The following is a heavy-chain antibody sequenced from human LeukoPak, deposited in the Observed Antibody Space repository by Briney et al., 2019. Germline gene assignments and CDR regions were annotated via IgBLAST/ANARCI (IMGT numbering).Heavy chain of an antibody. CDR1: GGSMSSYY. Sequence: SETLSLTCTVSGGSMSSYYWSWIRQSPGKGLEWIGNIYYSGSTNYNPSLKSRVTISVDTSKNQFSLKLSSVTAADTAVYYCARQDSSGYFNWFDPWGQGTLVTVSS. CDR2: IYYSGST. D-gene: IGHD3-22*01. CDR3: ARQDSSGYFNWFDP. V-gene: IGHV4-59*01. J-gene: IGHJ5*02.